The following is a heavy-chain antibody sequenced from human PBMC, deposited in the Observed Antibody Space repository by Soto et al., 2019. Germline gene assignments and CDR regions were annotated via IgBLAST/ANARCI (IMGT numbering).Heavy chain of an antibody. CDR1: GLAFSTYW. D-gene: IGHD4-4*01. Sequence: GGSLRLSCTTSGLAFSTYWMAWVRQAPGKGLEWVGNTKPDETETYYADSVEGRFTISRDNAKSSLYLQMDSLRVEDTAVYYCATIGDVTFDYWGQGTLVTVSS. CDR2: TKPDETET. J-gene: IGHJ4*02. CDR3: ATIGDVTFDY. V-gene: IGHV3-7*02.